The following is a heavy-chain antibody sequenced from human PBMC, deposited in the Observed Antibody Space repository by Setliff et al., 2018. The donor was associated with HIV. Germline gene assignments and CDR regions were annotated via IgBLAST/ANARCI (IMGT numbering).Heavy chain of an antibody. Sequence: ASVKVSCKASGYTFTDFYIHWVRQAPGQGLEWIGRINPKSGVADYLKKFQGRVTMTTDTSTNTAHMELIRPRFDDTAVYYCARARFLVAMTRNWFDPWGQGTLVTAPQ. CDR2: INPKSGVA. D-gene: IGHD5-12*01. CDR1: GYTFTDFY. CDR3: ARARFLVAMTRNWFDP. J-gene: IGHJ5*02. V-gene: IGHV1-2*06.